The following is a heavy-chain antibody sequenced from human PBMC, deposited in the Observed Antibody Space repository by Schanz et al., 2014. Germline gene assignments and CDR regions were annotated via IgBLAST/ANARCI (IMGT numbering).Heavy chain of an antibody. Sequence: QVLLVQSGAEVKQPGASVKVSCKASGYTFTNHYLHWVRQAPGQGLEWMGRISPSSGGTNYAQNFQGRVTMTKDTSINTVYMELSTLTSDDTAVYYCASVAAQLAYCGGDCYWGLNYWGQGTLVTVSS. V-gene: IGHV1-2*06. CDR2: ISPSSGGT. J-gene: IGHJ4*02. CDR3: ASVAAQLAYCGGDCYWGLNY. D-gene: IGHD2-21*01. CDR1: GYTFTNHY.